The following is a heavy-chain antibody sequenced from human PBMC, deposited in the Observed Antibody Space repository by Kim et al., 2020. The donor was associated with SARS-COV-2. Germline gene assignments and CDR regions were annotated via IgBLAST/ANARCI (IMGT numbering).Heavy chain of an antibody. V-gene: IGHV1-18*01. D-gene: IGHD1-20*01. Sequence: ASVKVSCQASGYTFTSYGISWVRQAPGQGLEWMGWISAYNGNTNYAQKLQGRVTMTTDTSTSTAYMELRSLRSDDTAVYYCARAAQYNDWFDPWGQGTLVTVSS. CDR3: ARAAQYNDWFDP. J-gene: IGHJ5*02. CDR2: ISAYNGNT. CDR1: GYTFTSYG.